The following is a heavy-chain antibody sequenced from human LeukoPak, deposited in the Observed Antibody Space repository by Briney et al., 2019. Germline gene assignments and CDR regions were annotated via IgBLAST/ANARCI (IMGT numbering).Heavy chain of an antibody. V-gene: IGHV3-7*04. CDR3: ARTYYGPDS. CDR1: EFTFGSYW. CDR2: INQDGSEK. J-gene: IGHJ4*02. Sequence: GGSLRLSCAASEFTFGSYWMSWVRQSPGKGLEWVANINQDGSEKNYVDSVKGRFTISRDNAKNSLFLQMSSLRVEDTAVYFCARTYYGPDSWGQGTLVTVSS. D-gene: IGHD3-10*01.